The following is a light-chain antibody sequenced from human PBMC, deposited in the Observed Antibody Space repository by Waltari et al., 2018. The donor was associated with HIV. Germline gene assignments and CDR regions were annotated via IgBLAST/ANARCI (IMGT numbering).Light chain of an antibody. V-gene: IGLV2-23*02. J-gene: IGLJ3*02. CDR2: EVR. CDR1: SSDVGCYIL. CDR3: CSYAGSSTFNWV. Sequence: QSALTQPASESGSPGQSITLSCPGTSSDVGCYILFSWFQQHPGKAPKLMIYEVRKRPSGVSNRFSGSRSGNTASLTISGLQVEDEADYYCCSYAGSSTFNWVFGGGTKLTVL.